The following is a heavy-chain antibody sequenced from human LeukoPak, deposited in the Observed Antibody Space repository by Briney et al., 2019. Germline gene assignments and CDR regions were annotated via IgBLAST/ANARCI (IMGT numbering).Heavy chain of an antibody. D-gene: IGHD3-22*01. V-gene: IGHV3-48*01. J-gene: IGHJ4*02. Sequence: GGSLRLSCVASGFRFSIYNMNWVRQAPGKGLEWLSYISSGSDSIYYADSVKGRFTISRDNANNSLYLQMNSLRAEDTAVYYCAKALDSSGYPCDYWGQGALDTVSS. CDR1: GFRFSIYN. CDR3: AKALDSSGYPCDY. CDR2: ISSGSDSI.